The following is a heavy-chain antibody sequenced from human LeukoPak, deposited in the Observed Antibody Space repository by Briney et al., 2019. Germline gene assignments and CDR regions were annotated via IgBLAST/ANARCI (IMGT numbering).Heavy chain of an antibody. V-gene: IGHV1-2*02. J-gene: IGHJ4*02. D-gene: IGHD3-10*01. CDR1: GYTSTGYY. CDR3: ATDGYYYGSGTYPNY. CDR2: INPNSGGT. Sequence: ASVKVSCKTSGYTSTGYYMHWVRQAPGQGLEWMGWINPNSGGTDYAQKFQGRVTMTRDTSTSTAYMELGRLTSDDTAVYYCATDGYYYGSGTYPNYWGQGTLVTISS.